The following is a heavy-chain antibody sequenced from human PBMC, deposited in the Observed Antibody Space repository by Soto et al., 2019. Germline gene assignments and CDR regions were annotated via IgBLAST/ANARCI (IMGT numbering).Heavy chain of an antibody. CDR2: LIHGGST. D-gene: IGHD3-16*01. J-gene: IGHJ3*02. CDR3: ARSPLGYDYVRQTWREVGDSFDI. Sequence: SETLSLTCAIYGASLGGFHWTWLRQAPGKGLEWIGELIHGGSTNYNPSLKSRVSFSLDTSKNQFSLHLMSVTAADTAVYYCARSPLGYDYVRQTWREVGDSFDIWGRGTMVTVSS. V-gene: IGHV4-34*12. CDR1: GASLGGFH.